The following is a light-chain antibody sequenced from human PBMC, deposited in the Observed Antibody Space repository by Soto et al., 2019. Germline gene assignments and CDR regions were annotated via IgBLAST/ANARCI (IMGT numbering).Light chain of an antibody. CDR2: KDS. CDR3: QSSDSSGTPYWV. CDR1: VLPKQY. V-gene: IGLV3-25*02. J-gene: IGLJ3*02. Sequence: SYELTQPPSVSVSPGQPATITCSGDVLPKQYAYWYQQKPGQAPVLMIYKDSERPSGIPERFSGCSSGTTVTLTISGVRAEDEADYYCQSSDSSGTPYWVFGGGTKVTVL.